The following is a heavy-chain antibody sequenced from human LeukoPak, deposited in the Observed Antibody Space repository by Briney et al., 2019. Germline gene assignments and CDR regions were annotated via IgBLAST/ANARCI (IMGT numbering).Heavy chain of an antibody. CDR2: ISGSGDST. Sequence: PGGSLRLSCAASGFSVSTGYLTWVRQSPGKGLEWVSVISGSGDSTYYADSVKGRFTISRDNSKNTLYLQMNSLRAEDTAVYYCTKSVFSGSGWYDYWGQGTLVTGSS. V-gene: IGHV3-23*01. D-gene: IGHD6-19*01. CDR3: TKSVFSGSGWYDY. CDR1: GFSVSTGY. J-gene: IGHJ4*02.